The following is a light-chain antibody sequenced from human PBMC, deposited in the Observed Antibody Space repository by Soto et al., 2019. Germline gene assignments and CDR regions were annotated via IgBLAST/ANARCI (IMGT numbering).Light chain of an antibody. V-gene: IGKV1-39*01. CDR2: AAS. CDR3: QQSYSTPWT. CDR1: QSISSY. Sequence: DIQMTQSPSAQSASVGDRVAITSRASQSISSYLNWYQQKPGKAPKLLIYAASSLQSGVPSRFSGSGSGTDFTLTISSLQPEDFATYYCQQSYSTPWTFGQGTKVDIK. J-gene: IGKJ1*01.